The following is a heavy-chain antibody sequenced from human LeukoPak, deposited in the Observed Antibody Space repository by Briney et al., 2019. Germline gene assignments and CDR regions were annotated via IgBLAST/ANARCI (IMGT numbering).Heavy chain of an antibody. J-gene: IGHJ4*02. V-gene: IGHV4-31*03. Sequence: SETLSLTCTVSGVSISSGGYYWSWIRQHPGKSLEWIGYIYYSGSTYYNPSLKSRVTISVDTSKNQFSLKLSSVTAADTAVYYCARGQVSGYYYDSSGYRFDYWGQGTLVTVSS. CDR3: ARGQVSGYYYDSSGYRFDY. D-gene: IGHD3-22*01. CDR1: GVSISSGGYY. CDR2: IYYSGST.